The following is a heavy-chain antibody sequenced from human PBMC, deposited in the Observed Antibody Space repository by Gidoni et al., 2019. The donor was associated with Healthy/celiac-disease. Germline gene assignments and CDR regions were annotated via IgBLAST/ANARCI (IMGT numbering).Heavy chain of an antibody. CDR1: VFTCSRRW. D-gene: IGHD1-1*01. CDR2: KKVDGSER. J-gene: IGHJ4*02. Sequence: EVQLMESGRGLVQPGGSRRLASAASVFTCSRRWMTWVRRVPGKGLEWVAKKKVDGSERFDGDSVKGPATMARANAKTSLHLQMNSLRAEDMAVYYCVIGTGDYWGQGTLVTVSS. CDR3: VIGTGDY. V-gene: IGHV3-7*01.